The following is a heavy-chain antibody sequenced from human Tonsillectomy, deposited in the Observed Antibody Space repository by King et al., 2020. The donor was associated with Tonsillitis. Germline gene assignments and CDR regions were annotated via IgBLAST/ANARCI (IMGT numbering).Heavy chain of an antibody. J-gene: IGHJ4*02. D-gene: IGHD4-11*01. V-gene: IGHV3-30*18. CDR1: GFTFSSYG. Sequence: VQLVESGGGVVQPGRSLRLSCLASGFTFSSYGMHWVRQAPGKGLEWVAVISKDGDIEYYADSVKGRFTISRDNSKNTLYLQMNSLRGDDTAVYYCAKDKPYMRPPGWGQGTQVTVSS. CDR2: ISKDGDIE. CDR3: AKDKPYMRPPG.